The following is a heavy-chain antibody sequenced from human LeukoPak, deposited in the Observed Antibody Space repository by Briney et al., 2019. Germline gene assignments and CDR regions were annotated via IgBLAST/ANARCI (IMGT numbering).Heavy chain of an antibody. CDR3: AHYRRDGYNYLDY. V-gene: IGHV1-69*06. CDR1: GYTFTNYY. Sequence: GASVKVSCKASGYTFTNYYMYWVRQAPGQGLEWMGGIIPIFGTANYAQKFQGRVTITADKSTSTAYMELSSLRSEDTAVYYCAHYRRDGYNYLDYWGQGTLVTVSS. CDR2: IIPIFGTA. J-gene: IGHJ4*02. D-gene: IGHD5-24*01.